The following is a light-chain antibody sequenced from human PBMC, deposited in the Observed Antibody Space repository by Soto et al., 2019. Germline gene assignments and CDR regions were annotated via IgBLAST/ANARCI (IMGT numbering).Light chain of an antibody. CDR3: ASWDDSLGGPL. CDR2: FDD. CDR1: SSNIGNNA. V-gene: IGLV1-36*01. J-gene: IGLJ7*01. Sequence: QSVLTQPPSVSAAPGQRITISCSGSSSNIGNNAVNWYQQLPGKAPKLLIHFDDRVPSGVSDRFSGSKSGTSASLAISGLQSEDEADYYCASWDDSLGGPLFGGRTQLTVL.